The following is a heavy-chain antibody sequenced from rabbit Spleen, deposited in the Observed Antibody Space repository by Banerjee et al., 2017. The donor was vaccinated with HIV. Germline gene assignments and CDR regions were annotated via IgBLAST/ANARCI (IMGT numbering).Heavy chain of an antibody. CDR3: ARDTGSSFSSYGMDL. CDR1: GVSFSSSSY. V-gene: IGHV1S40*01. CDR2: IDTGSSGFT. Sequence: QSLEESGGDLVKPGASLTLTCTASGVSFSSSSYMCWVRQAPGKGLEWIACIDTGSSGFTYFATWAKGRFTISKTSSTTVTLQMTRLTVADTATYFCARDTGSSFSSYGMDLLGPGTLVTVS. D-gene: IGHD8-1*01. J-gene: IGHJ6*01.